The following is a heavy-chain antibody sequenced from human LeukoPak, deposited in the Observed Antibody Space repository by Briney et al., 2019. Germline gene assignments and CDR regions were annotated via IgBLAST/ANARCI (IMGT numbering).Heavy chain of an antibody. CDR2: INQDGSEK. V-gene: IGHV3-7*01. Sequence: PGGSLRLSCAAPGFSFGSYWMNWVRQAPGKGLEWVAIINQDGSEKNYVDSAKGRFTMSRDNAKNSVYLQMNSLRAEDSSVYYCARSDQGPDYWGQGTLVTVSS. J-gene: IGHJ4*02. CDR3: ARSDQGPDY. CDR1: GFSFGSYW.